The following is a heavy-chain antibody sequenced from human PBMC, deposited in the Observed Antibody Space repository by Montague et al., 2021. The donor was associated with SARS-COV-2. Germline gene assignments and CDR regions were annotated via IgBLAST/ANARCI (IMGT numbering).Heavy chain of an antibody. CDR2: FYYSGST. CDR1: GGSIISSYY. CDR3: ARGTYSGVDSDGYYYYGMDV. D-gene: IGHD1-26*01. J-gene: IGHJ6*02. Sequence: SETLSLTCTVSGGSIISSYYWSWIRQPPGKGLEWIGYFYYSGSTNYNPSFKSRLSISGDTSKNQFSLEVTSVTAADTAVYYCARGTYSGVDSDGYYYYGMDVWGQGTTVTVSS. V-gene: IGHV4-59*01.